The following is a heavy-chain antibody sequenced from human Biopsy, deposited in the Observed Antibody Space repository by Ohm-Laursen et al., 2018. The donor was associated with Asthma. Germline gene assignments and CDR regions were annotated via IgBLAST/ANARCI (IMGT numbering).Heavy chain of an antibody. CDR2: IYYSGST. V-gene: IGHV4-31*03. Sequence: TLSLTCTVSGGSINIGDYYWSWIRQHPVKGLEWIGHIYYSGSTYYNPSLKSRVSISLDTSKNQFSLSLTSVTAADSALYYCARDLAGSCTSASCYGFDSWGQGAQVTVSS. D-gene: IGHD2-2*01. CDR3: ARDLAGSCTSASCYGFDS. J-gene: IGHJ5*01. CDR1: GGSINIGDYY.